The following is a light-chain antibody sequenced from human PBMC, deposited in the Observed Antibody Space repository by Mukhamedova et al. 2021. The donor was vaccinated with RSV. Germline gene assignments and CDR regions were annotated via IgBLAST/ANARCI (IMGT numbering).Light chain of an antibody. V-gene: IGKV1-27*01. CDR3: QKYNSAPHVT. Sequence: WYQRRVHGRVPKLLIYAASTLHSGVPSRFSGSGYGTDFTLTISSLQPEDVATYYCQKYNSAPHVTFGGGTKVEI. J-gene: IGKJ4*01. CDR2: AAS.